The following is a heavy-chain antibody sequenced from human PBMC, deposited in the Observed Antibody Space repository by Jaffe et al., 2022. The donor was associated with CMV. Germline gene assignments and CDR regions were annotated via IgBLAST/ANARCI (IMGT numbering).Heavy chain of an antibody. J-gene: IGHJ6*03. V-gene: IGHV3-11*06. CDR1: GFTFSDYY. CDR2: ISSSSSYT. Sequence: QVQLVESGGGLVKPGGSLRLSCAASGFTFSDYYMSWIRQAPGKGLEWVSYISSSSSYTNYADSVKGRFTISRDNAKNSLYLQMNSLRAEDTAVYYCAGGGLYSSSSYSDYYYMDVWGKGTTVTVSS. CDR3: AGGGLYSSSSYSDYYYMDV. D-gene: IGHD6-6*01.